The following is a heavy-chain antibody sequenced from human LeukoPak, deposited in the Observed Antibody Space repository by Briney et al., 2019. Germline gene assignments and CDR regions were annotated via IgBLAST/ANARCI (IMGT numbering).Heavy chain of an antibody. Sequence: GGSLRLSCAASGFTFSDYYMSWIRQAPGKGLEWVSYISSSGSTIYYADSVKGRFTISRDNAKNSLYLQMNSLRAEDTAVYYCARTAGYSSSWDRTGNAFDIWGQGTMVTVSS. CDR1: GFTFSDYY. J-gene: IGHJ3*02. CDR3: ARTAGYSSSWDRTGNAFDI. CDR2: ISSSGSTI. V-gene: IGHV3-11*04. D-gene: IGHD6-13*01.